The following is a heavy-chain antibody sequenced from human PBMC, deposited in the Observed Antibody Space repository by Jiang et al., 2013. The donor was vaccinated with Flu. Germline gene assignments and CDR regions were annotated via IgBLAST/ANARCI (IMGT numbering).Heavy chain of an antibody. CDR1: GFTFSSYS. D-gene: IGHD6-19*01. V-gene: IGHV3-48*01. CDR3: ARDPGIAVVP. CDR2: ISSSSSTI. Sequence: VQLLESGGGLVQPGGSLRLSCAASGFTFSSYSMNWVRQAPGKGLEWVSYISSSSSTIYYADSVKGRFTISRDNAKNSLYLQMNSLRAEDTAVYYCARDPGIAVVPWGQGTLVHRLL. J-gene: IGHJ5*02.